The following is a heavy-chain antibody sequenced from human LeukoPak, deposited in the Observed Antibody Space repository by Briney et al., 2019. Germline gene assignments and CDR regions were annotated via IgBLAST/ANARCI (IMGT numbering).Heavy chain of an antibody. CDR3: ARRRSSSWLDY. D-gene: IGHD6-13*01. J-gene: IGHJ4*02. V-gene: IGHV5-51*01. Sequence: GAAIQSPSWSFADGFISCCICCWRQMPRQGVEGMGIIYPGDSGTSYSPSLQGQVTISADKSINKAYLQLNLLTASDTAMSYCARRRSSSWLDYWGQGTLVTVSS. CDR1: ADGFISCC. CDR2: IYPGDSGT.